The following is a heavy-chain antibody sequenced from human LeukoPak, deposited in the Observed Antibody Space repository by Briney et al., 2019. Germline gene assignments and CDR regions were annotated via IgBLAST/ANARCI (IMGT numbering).Heavy chain of an antibody. J-gene: IGHJ4*02. Sequence: SETLSLTCTVSGGSLSSGGYYWSWIRQHPGTGLEWIGYIYYSGSTYYNPSLKSRVTISVDTSKNQFSLKLSSVTAADTAVYYCARVGYYDSSGYYYPIDYWGQGTLVTVSS. D-gene: IGHD3-22*01. CDR3: ARVGYYDSSGYYYPIDY. CDR1: GGSLSSGGYY. CDR2: IYYSGST. V-gene: IGHV4-31*03.